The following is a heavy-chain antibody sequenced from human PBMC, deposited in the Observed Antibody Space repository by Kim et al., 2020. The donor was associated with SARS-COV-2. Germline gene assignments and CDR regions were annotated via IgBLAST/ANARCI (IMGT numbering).Heavy chain of an antibody. Sequence: ATTYAASVKGRFTISRYDSKNMAYLQMNSLKSEDTAVYYCTRQKGENSTWGQGTQVTVSS. CDR3: TRQKGENST. V-gene: IGHV3-73*01. CDR2: AT. J-gene: IGHJ5*02. D-gene: IGHD1-7*01.